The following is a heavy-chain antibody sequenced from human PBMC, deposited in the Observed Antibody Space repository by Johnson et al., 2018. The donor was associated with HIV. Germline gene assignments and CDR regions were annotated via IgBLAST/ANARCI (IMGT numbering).Heavy chain of an antibody. D-gene: IGHD1-26*01. Sequence: QVQLVESGGGVVQPGRSLRLSCAASGFTFSSYAMHWVRQAPGKGLEWVAVISYDGSKKYYADSVKGRFTISRDNSKNTLYLQMNSLRAEDTAVYYCARDPGPQWELEATDAFDIWGQGTMVTVSS. CDR1: GFTFSSYA. CDR2: ISYDGSKK. CDR3: ARDPGPQWELEATDAFDI. J-gene: IGHJ3*02. V-gene: IGHV3-30*04.